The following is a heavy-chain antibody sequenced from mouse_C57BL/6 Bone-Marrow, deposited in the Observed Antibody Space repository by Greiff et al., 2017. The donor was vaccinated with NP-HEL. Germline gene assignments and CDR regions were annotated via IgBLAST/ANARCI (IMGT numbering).Heavy chain of an antibody. D-gene: IGHD2-3*01. J-gene: IGHJ2*01. CDR1: GFTFSSYG. CDR2: ISSGGSYT. V-gene: IGHV5-6*02. Sequence: DVMLVESGGDLVKPGGSLKLSCAASGFTFSSYGMSWVRQTPDKRLEWVATISSGGSYTYYPDSVKGRFTISRDNAKNTLYLQMGSLKSEDTAMYYCARGGWLLLFDYWGQGTTLTVSS. CDR3: ARGGWLLLFDY.